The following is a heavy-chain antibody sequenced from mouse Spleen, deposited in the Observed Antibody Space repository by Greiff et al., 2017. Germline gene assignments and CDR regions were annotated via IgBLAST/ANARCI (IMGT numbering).Heavy chain of an antibody. CDR2: IDPSDSYT. J-gene: IGHJ2*01. CDR3: ARRGSDY. V-gene: IGHV1-69*01. CDR1: GYTFTSYW. Sequence: QVQLQQPGAELVMPGASVKLSCKASGYTFTSYWMHWVKQRPGQGLEWIGEIDPSDSYTNYNQKFKGKATLTVDKSSSTAYMQLSSLTSEDSAVYYCARRGSDYWGQGTTLTVSS.